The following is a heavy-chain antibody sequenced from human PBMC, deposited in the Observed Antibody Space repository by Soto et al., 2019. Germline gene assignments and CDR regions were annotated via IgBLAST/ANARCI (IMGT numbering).Heavy chain of an antibody. CDR3: ARGCSSTSCYTEGYYYYGMDV. CDR2: IIPIFGTA. D-gene: IGHD2-2*02. CDR1: GGTFSSYA. Sequence: SVKVSCKASGGTFSSYAISWVRQAPGQGLEWMGGIIPIFGTANYAQKFQGRVTITADESTSTAYMELSSLRSEDTAVYYCARGCSSTSCYTEGYYYYGMDVWGQGTTVTVSS. V-gene: IGHV1-69*13. J-gene: IGHJ6*02.